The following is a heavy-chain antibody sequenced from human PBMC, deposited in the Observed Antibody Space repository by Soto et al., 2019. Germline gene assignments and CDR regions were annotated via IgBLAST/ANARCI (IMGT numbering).Heavy chain of an antibody. D-gene: IGHD6-19*01. CDR3: ARYPNPTVPGLPFDL. CDR1: GFPFDDFA. Sequence: GGSLRLSCTGSGFPFDDFAINWVRQAPGKGLEWVGLIRNQSYQETTEYAAAVKGRFTISRDNTKNSLYLQMNSLRVDDTAVYYCARYPNPTVPGLPFDLWGQGTQVTVSS. V-gene: IGHV3-49*04. CDR2: IRNQSYQETT. J-gene: IGHJ4*02.